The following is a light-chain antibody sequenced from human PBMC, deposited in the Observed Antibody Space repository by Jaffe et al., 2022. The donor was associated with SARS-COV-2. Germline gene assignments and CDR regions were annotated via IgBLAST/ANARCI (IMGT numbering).Light chain of an antibody. CDR1: SGHNNYA. CDR2: LNSDGSH. Sequence: QLVLTQSPSASASLGASVKLTCTLSSGHNNYAIAWHQQQPEKGPRYLMKLNSDGSHNKGDGIPDRFSGSSSGAERYLTISSLQSEDEADYYCQTWGTGSVVFGGGTKLTVL. CDR3: QTWGTGSVV. J-gene: IGLJ2*01. V-gene: IGLV4-69*01.